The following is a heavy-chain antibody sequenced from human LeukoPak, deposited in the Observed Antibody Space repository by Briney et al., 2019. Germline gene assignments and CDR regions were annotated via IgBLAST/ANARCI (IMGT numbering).Heavy chain of an antibody. Sequence: SETLSLTCTVSGGSISPYYWSWIRQPAGKGLEWIGRFHITGSTTYNPSLKSRVSISVDTSRNQFSLKLRSVTAADTAVYYCASMSQPSGSFDLWGQGTLVTVSS. V-gene: IGHV4-4*07. CDR1: GGSISPYY. J-gene: IGHJ4*02. CDR2: FHITGST. D-gene: IGHD3-10*01. CDR3: ASMSQPSGSFDL.